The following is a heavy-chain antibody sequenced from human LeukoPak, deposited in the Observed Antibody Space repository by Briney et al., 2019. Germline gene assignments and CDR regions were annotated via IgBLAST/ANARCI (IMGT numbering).Heavy chain of an antibody. CDR2: INSDGRKT. D-gene: IGHD3-10*01. J-gene: IGHJ4*02. CDR3: GRGMRDYYGLDY. V-gene: IGHV3-74*01. Sequence: GGSLRLSCAASGFIFSSFWMHWVRQVPGKGLVWVSHINSDGRKTDYADSVRGRFTISRDNAKNTLYLQMNRLTVEDTAVYYCGRGMRDYYGLDYWGQGILVTVSS. CDR1: GFIFSSFW.